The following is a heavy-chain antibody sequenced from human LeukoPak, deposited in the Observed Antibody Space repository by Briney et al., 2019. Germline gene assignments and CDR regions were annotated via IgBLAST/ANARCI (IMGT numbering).Heavy chain of an antibody. CDR2: IYYSGST. CDR1: GGSISSSSYY. CDR3: ARQEVQNFDY. V-gene: IGHV4-39*01. Sequence: MSSETLSLTCTVSGGSISSSSYYWGWIRQPPGKGLEWIGSIYYSGSTYYNPSLKSRVTISVDTSKNQFSLKLSSVTAADTAVYYCARQEVQNFDYWGQGTLVTVSS. D-gene: IGHD1-1*01. J-gene: IGHJ4*02.